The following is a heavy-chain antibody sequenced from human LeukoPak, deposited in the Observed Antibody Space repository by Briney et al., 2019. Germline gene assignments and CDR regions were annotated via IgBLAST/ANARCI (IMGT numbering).Heavy chain of an antibody. D-gene: IGHD3-10*01. CDR3: ARARGMVRGAASPGTMDV. V-gene: IGHV1-69*01. Sequence: ASVKVSCKVSVGTFSSYAISWVRQAPGQGPEWMGGIIPILGTANYVQKFQGRVTITADESTSAAYMELSSLRSEDTAIYYCARARGMVRGAASPGTMDVWGQGTTVTVSS. CDR2: IIPILGTA. J-gene: IGHJ6*02. CDR1: VGTFSSYA.